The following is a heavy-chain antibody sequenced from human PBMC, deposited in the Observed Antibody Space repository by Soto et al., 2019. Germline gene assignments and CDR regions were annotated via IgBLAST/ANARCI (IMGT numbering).Heavy chain of an antibody. Sequence: SQTLSLTCAISGDSVSSNSAAWHWIRQSPSRGLEWLGRTYYRSKWYNDYAVSVKSRITINPDTSKNQFSLQLNSVTPEDTAVYYCARESWAGGSGWYVDWFGPWGQGTPVTVSS. V-gene: IGHV6-1*01. CDR1: GDSVSSNSAA. CDR2: TYYRSKWYN. CDR3: ARESWAGGSGWYVDWFGP. J-gene: IGHJ5*02. D-gene: IGHD6-19*01.